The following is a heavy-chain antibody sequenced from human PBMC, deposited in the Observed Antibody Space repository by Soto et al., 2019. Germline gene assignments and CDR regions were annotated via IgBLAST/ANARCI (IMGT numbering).Heavy chain of an antibody. D-gene: IGHD3-10*01. J-gene: IGHJ4*02. CDR1: GFTFSNAW. CDR3: TTASMVRGPFDY. V-gene: IGHV3-15*01. CDR2: IKSKTDGGTT. Sequence: EVQLVESGGGLVKPGGSLRLSCAASGFTFSNAWMSWVRQAPGKGLEWVGRIKSKTDGGTTDYAATVKGRFTISRDDSKNTLYLQMNSLKTEDTAVYYCTTASMVRGPFDYWGQGTLVTVSS.